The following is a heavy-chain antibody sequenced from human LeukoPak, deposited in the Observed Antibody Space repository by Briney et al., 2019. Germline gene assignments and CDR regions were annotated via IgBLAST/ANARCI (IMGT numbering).Heavy chain of an antibody. CDR1: GYTFTGYY. V-gene: IGHV1-2*02. CDR3: ARGTLSHYYDSSGYYPI. Sequence: ASVKVSCKASGYTFTGYYMHWVRQAPGQGLEWMGWINPNSGGTNYAQKFQGRVTMTRDTSISTAYMELSRLRSDDTAVYYCARGTLSHYYDSSGYYPIWGQGTLVAVSS. D-gene: IGHD3-22*01. CDR2: INPNSGGT. J-gene: IGHJ4*02.